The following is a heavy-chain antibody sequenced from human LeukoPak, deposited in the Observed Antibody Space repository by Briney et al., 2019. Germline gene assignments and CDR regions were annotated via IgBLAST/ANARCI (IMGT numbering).Heavy chain of an antibody. Sequence: SETLSLTCTVSGGSISSYYWSWIRQPPGKGLEWIGYIYYSGSTNYNPSLKSRATISVDTSKNQFSLKLSSVTAADTAVYYCARGYCSGGSCYSWYYYYGMDVWGQGTTVTVSS. D-gene: IGHD2-15*01. V-gene: IGHV4-59*01. CDR3: ARGYCSGGSCYSWYYYYGMDV. CDR1: GGSISSYY. CDR2: IYYSGST. J-gene: IGHJ6*02.